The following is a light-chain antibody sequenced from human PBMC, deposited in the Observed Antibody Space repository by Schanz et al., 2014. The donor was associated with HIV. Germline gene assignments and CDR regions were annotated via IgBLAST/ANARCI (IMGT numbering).Light chain of an antibody. J-gene: IGLJ1*01. Sequence: QSALTQPASVSGSPGQSITISCTGTSSDVGNYNLVSWYQQHPGQAPKVLIYEGYKRTSGVSDRFSGSKSGNTASLTISGLQAEDEADYYCCSYAATRTYVFGTGTKLTV. CDR2: EGY. V-gene: IGLV2-23*01. CDR1: SSDVGNYNL. CDR3: CSYAATRTYV.